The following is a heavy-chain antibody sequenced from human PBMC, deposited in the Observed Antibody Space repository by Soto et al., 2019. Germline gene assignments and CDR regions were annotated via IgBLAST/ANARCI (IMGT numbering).Heavy chain of an antibody. V-gene: IGHV1-69*13. D-gene: IGHD4-17*01. J-gene: IGHJ3*01. CDR3: ARHRRSRDYRDSFDF. CDR1: GGTFSSYA. Sequence: ASVKVSCKASGGTFSSYAISWVRQAPGQGLEWMGGIIPIFGTANYAQKFQGRLTITAAESTSTAYMELSSLRSEDTAVYYCARHRRSRDYRDSFDFWGQGTMVTVSS. CDR2: IIPIFGTA.